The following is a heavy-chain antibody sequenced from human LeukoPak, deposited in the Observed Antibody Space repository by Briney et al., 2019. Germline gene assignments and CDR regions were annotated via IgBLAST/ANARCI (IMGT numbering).Heavy chain of an antibody. CDR2: ITGSGTNT. D-gene: IGHD3-9*01. CDR1: GFTFSSYG. Sequence: GRSLRLSCAASGFTFSSYGMHWVRQAPGKGLEWVSAITGSGTNTYYADSLKGRFTISRDNSKNTVFLQMNSLRHEDTAIYYCVIWGDYDVLTGYYVPDYWGQGTLVTVSS. J-gene: IGHJ4*02. CDR3: VIWGDYDVLTGYYVPDY. V-gene: IGHV3-23*01.